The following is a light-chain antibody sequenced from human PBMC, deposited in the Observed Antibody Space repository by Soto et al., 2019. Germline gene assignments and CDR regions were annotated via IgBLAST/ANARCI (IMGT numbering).Light chain of an antibody. CDR2: DAS. CDR3: QQHKSYPVT. CDR1: QNIDIW. J-gene: IGKJ4*01. V-gene: IGKV1-5*01. Sequence: DIQMTQSPSTLSASVGDSVTITCRSSQNIDIWLSWYQVRPGRAPRLLVYDASNLKSGVPSRFSGSGSGTEFTLTISSLQPDDFASYYCQQHKSYPVTFGGGTKV.